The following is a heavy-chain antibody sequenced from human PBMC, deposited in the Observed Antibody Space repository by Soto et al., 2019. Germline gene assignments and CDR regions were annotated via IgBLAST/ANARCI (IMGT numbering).Heavy chain of an antibody. Sequence: GGSLRLSCTASGFTFNYFYMTWNRQAPGKGLEWISHISGRTNYTKYTDSVKGRFSISRDNAKNSLYLQMDRLIVEDTAIYFCARLRGEWVSSALYHWFEPWGQGTLVTVSS. D-gene: IGHD3-10*01. J-gene: IGHJ5*02. V-gene: IGHV3-11*06. CDR3: ARLRGEWVSSALYHWFEP. CDR2: ISGRTNYT. CDR1: GFTFNYFY.